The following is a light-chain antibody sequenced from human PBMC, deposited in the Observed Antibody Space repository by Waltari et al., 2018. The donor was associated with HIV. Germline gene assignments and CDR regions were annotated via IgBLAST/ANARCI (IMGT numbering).Light chain of an antibody. V-gene: IGLV3-25*03. CDR1: ASPKAS. CDR2: KNT. J-gene: IGLJ1*01. Sequence: SSELTQPPSVSVSPGQTARITYSGDASPKASTHWFQQKPGQAPVVVIHKNTERPSGIPERFSASRSGTTVTLTITGVQTDDEADYYCLSADNSGTYVFGPGTTVTVL. CDR3: LSADNSGTYV.